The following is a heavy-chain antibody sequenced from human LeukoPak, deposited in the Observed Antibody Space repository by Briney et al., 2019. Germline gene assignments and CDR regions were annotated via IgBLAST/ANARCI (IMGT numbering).Heavy chain of an antibody. CDR1: GFTFSSYA. CDR3: ARPHMTAVTPADY. V-gene: IGHV3-7*01. J-gene: IGHJ4*02. Sequence: GGSLRLPCAASGFTFSSYAMSWVRQAPGKGLEWVANIDRGGNKKNCVDSVRGRFTISRDNAKTSLYLQMNSLRAEDTAVYFCARPHMTAVTPADYWGQGTLVAVSS. CDR2: IDRGGNKK. D-gene: IGHD4-17*01.